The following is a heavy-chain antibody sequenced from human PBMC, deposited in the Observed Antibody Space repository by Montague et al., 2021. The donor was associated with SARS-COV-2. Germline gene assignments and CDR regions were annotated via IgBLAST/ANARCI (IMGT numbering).Heavy chain of an antibody. D-gene: IGHD1-26*01. CDR3: AGSLSGIKERGDY. J-gene: IGHJ4*01. CDR1: GGSVSSSSYD. Sequence: SETLSLTCSVSGGSVSSSSYDWGWIRQPPGKGLEWIGTMSDSGSTSYNPSLKSRVTISVYTPKNQFSLKLSSVTAADTAVYYCAGSLSGIKERGDYWGHGTLVTVSS. V-gene: IGHV4-39*07. CDR2: MSDSGST.